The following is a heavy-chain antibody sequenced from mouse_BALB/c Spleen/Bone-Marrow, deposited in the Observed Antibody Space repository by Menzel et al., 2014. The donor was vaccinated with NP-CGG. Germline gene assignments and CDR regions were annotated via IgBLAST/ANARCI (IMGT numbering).Heavy chain of an antibody. CDR3: VKLPNWDYAMDY. CDR2: IWGDGST. J-gene: IGHJ4*01. Sequence: QVQLQQSGPGLVAPSQSLSITCTVSGFSLTNYAASWVRQPPGKGLEWLGVIWGDGSTNYHSALISRLSISKDNSKSXVFLKLNSVQADDTATYFCVKLPNWDYAMDYWGQGTSVTVSS. CDR1: GFSLTNYA. V-gene: IGHV2-3*01. D-gene: IGHD4-1*01.